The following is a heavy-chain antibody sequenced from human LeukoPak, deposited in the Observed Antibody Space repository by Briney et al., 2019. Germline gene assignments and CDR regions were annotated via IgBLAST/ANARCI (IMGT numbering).Heavy chain of an antibody. Sequence: SETLSLTCTVSGGSIGSSSYFWGWIRQPPGKGLEWIGSIYYSGSTYYNPSLKSRVTIFVDTSKNQLSLSLASVTAADTAVYYCAKAIRGFSYGPFDYWGQGTLVTVSS. J-gene: IGHJ4*02. D-gene: IGHD5-18*01. CDR2: IYYSGST. V-gene: IGHV4-39*01. CDR3: AKAIRGFSYGPFDY. CDR1: GGSIGSSSYF.